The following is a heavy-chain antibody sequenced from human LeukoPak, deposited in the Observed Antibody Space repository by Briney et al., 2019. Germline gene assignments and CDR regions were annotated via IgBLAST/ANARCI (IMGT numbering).Heavy chain of an antibody. Sequence: SETLSLTCTVSGGSVSSSSSYWGWIRQPPGKGLEWIGSIYSSGNTYYNPSLKSRVTISVDTSKNQFSLKLSSVTAADTAMYYCARHFVVVPAAQGGYYYYGMDVWGQGTTVTVSS. CDR1: GGSVSSSSSY. V-gene: IGHV4-39*01. D-gene: IGHD2-2*01. CDR3: ARHFVVVPAAQGGYYYYGMDV. J-gene: IGHJ6*02. CDR2: IYSSGNT.